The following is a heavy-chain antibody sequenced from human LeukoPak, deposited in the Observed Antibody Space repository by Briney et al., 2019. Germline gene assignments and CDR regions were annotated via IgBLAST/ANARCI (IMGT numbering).Heavy chain of an antibody. D-gene: IGHD4-17*01. CDR1: GGSISSYY. Sequence: SETLSLTCTVSGGSISSYYWSWIRQPPGKGLEWIGYSGSTNYNPSLKSRLTISVDTSKNQFSLKLGSVTAADTAVYYCARLRATVTSLHYFDYWGQGTLVTVSS. CDR3: ARLRATVTSLHYFDY. J-gene: IGHJ4*02. V-gene: IGHV4-59*01. CDR2: SGST.